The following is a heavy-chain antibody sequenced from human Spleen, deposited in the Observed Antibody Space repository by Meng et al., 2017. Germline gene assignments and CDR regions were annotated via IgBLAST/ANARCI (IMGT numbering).Heavy chain of an antibody. CDR1: GGSFSDYY. J-gene: IGHJ4*02. V-gene: IGHV4-34*01. D-gene: IGHD4-11*01. CDR3: ARGPTTMAHDFDY. CDR2: INHSGST. Sequence: VQVQQWGAGLLNPSDTLSLSCVVCGGSFSDYYWSWIRQPPGKGLEWIGEINHSGSTNYNPSLESRATISVDTSQNNLSLKLSSVTAADSAVYYCARGPTTMAHDFDYWGQGTLVTVSS.